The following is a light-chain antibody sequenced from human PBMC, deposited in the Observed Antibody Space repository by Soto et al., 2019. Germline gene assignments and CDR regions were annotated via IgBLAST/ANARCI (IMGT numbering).Light chain of an antibody. CDR3: SSYTTTNTLYV. J-gene: IGLJ1*01. CDR2: EVF. Sequence: QSALTQPASVSGSPGQSITIPCTGTNSDDGAYNYVSWYQHHPGKAPKLMIYEVFIRPSGVSSRFSGSKSGSTASLTISGLLAEDEADYYCSSYTTTNTLYVFGTGTKLTVL. V-gene: IGLV2-14*01. CDR1: NSDDGAYNY.